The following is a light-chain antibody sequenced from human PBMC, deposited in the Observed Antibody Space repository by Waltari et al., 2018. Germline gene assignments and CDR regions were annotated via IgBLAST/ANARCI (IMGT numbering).Light chain of an antibody. V-gene: IGKV1-39*01. Sequence: DVQMTQSPSSLSASVGDTVTITCRTSQNIDGRLTWLQQKPGKAPELLIYGTSILRGGVPSRFSGSGSGTNFTRTIYNLKPEDVAAYYCQQYYTFPRLSFGPGTTFDV. CDR1: QNIDGR. CDR3: QQYYTFPRLS. CDR2: GTS. J-gene: IGKJ3*01.